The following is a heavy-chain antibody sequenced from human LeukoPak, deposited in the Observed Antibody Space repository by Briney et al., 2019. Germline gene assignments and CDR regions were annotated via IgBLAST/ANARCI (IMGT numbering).Heavy chain of an antibody. J-gene: IGHJ5*02. CDR1: GGSISSSSYY. CDR3: ARENYGSGSYLPENWFDP. CDR2: IYYSGST. Sequence: SETLSLTCTVSGGSISSSSYYWGWIRQPPGKGLEWIGSIYYSGSTYYNPSLKSRVTISVDTSKNQFSLKLSSVTAADTAVYCCARENYGSGSYLPENWFDPWGQGTLVTVSS. D-gene: IGHD3-10*01. V-gene: IGHV4-39*07.